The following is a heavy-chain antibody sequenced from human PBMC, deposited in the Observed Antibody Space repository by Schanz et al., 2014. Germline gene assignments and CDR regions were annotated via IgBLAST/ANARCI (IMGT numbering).Heavy chain of an antibody. V-gene: IGHV1-3*04. CDR1: EYSFTSYS. CDR2: INTGGGDT. Sequence: QVHLVQSGAEVKRPGASVKVSCKASEYSFTSYSMHWVRQAPGQRLEWMGWINTGGGDTKYSQNFQGRVTITRDTSASTAYMELRSLRSDDTAVYYCARSAGRDFWSGYYTRFDYWGQGTLVTVSS. CDR3: ARSAGRDFWSGYYTRFDY. J-gene: IGHJ4*02. D-gene: IGHD3-3*01.